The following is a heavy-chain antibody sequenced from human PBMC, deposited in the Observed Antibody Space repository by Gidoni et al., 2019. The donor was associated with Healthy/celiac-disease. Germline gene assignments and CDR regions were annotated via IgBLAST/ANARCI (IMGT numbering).Heavy chain of an antibody. V-gene: IGHV3-21*01. CDR3: ARTHPDSSSSENFDY. CDR1: GFTFSSYS. CDR2: ISSSSSYI. J-gene: IGHJ4*02. D-gene: IGHD6-6*01. Sequence: EVQLVESGGGLVKPGGSLRLSCAASGFTFSSYSMNWVRQAPGKGLEWVSSISSSSSYIYYADSVKGRFTISRDNAKNSLYLQMNSLRAEDTAVYYCARTHPDSSSSENFDYWGQGTLVTVSS.